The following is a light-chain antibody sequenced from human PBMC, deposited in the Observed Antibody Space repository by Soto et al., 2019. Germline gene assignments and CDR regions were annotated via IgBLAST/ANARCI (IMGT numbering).Light chain of an antibody. CDR2: DAS. Sequence: DIQMTQSPSTLSASVGDRVTITCRASQSIRTWLAWYQQKPGKAPKLLIYDASNLQSGAPSRFSGNGSGTEFNLPISSLQPDDFATYYCQQYGSYSPYTFGQGTKLAIK. J-gene: IGKJ2*01. CDR1: QSIRTW. CDR3: QQYGSYSPYT. V-gene: IGKV1-5*01.